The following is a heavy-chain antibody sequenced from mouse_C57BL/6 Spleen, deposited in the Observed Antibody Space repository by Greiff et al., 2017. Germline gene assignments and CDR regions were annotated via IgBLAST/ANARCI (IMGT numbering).Heavy chain of an antibody. V-gene: IGHV1-72*01. J-gene: IGHJ3*01. CDR2: IDPNSGGT. D-gene: IGHD1-1*01. Sequence: QVQLQQPGAELVKPGASVTLSCKASGYTFTSSWMHWVKQRPGRGLEWIGRIDPNSGGTKYNEKFKSKATLTVDKPSSTAYMQLSSLTSEDSAVDYCARSGDYYGSSGFAYWGQGTLVTVSA. CDR1: GYTFTSSW. CDR3: ARSGDYYGSSGFAY.